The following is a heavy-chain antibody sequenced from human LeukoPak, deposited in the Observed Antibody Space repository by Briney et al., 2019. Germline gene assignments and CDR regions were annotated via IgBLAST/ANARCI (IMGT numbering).Heavy chain of an antibody. V-gene: IGHV3-48*03. CDR3: ARRYCSSTSCLFDY. J-gene: IGHJ4*02. D-gene: IGHD2-2*01. CDR1: GFTFSSYE. CDR2: ISSSGSTI. Sequence: PGGSLRLSCAASGFTFSSYEMNWVRQAPGKGLEWVSYISSSGSTIYYADSVKGRFTISRDNAKNSLYLQMNSLRAEDTAVYYCARRYCSSTSCLFDYWGQGTLVTVFS.